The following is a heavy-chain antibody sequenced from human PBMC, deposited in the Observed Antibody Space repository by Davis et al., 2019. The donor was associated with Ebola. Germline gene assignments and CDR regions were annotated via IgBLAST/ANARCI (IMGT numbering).Heavy chain of an antibody. V-gene: IGHV3-21*04. CDR2: ISSSSTYI. J-gene: IGHJ4*02. Sequence: PGGSLRLSCAASGFTFNDYMMNWVRQAPGKGLEWVSSISSSSTYIYYADSVKGRFTISRDDSKNTLYLQMDSLRAEETAVFYCAEGGTNNFLGANWGQGTLVTVSS. D-gene: IGHD2-8*01. CDR1: GFTFNDYM. CDR3: AEGGTNNFLGAN.